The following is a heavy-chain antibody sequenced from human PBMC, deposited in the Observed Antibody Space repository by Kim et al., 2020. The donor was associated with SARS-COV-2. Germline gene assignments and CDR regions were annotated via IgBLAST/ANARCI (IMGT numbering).Heavy chain of an antibody. V-gene: IGHV4-34*01. J-gene: IGHJ4*02. D-gene: IGHD6-19*01. CDR2: GST. CDR3: AKDSSGFDY. Sequence: GSTNYNPSLKRRVTISVDTSKNQFSLKLSSVTAADTAVYYCAKDSSGFDYWGQGTLVTVSS.